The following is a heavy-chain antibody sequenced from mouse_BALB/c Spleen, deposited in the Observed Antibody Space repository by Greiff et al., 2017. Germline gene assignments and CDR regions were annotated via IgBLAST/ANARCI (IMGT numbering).Heavy chain of an antibody. V-gene: IGHV1-18*01. CDR3: AVYGNYVYYAMDY. CDR2: INPYNGGT. J-gene: IGHJ4*01. D-gene: IGHD2-1*01. Sequence: EVKLQESGPELVKPGASMKISCKASGYSFTGYTMNWVKQSHGKNLEWIGLINPYNGGTSYNQKFKGKATLTVDKSSSTAYMELLSLTSEDSAVYYCAVYGNYVYYAMDYWGQGTSVTVSS. CDR1: GYSFTGYT.